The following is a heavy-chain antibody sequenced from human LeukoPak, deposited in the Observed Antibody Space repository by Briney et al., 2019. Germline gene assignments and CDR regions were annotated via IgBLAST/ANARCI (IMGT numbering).Heavy chain of an antibody. CDR2: ISYSGST. J-gene: IGHJ4*02. CDR3: ARQASCSSTNCYPFDY. V-gene: IGHV4-59*08. Sequence: NPSETLSLTCTVSGGSISIDYWSWIRQPPGNGLEWIVWISYSGSTTYNPSLKTRVTISVDTSKNQFSLKLSSVTAADTAVYYCARQASCSSTNCYPFDYWGQGTLVTVSS. CDR1: GGSISIDY. D-gene: IGHD2-2*01.